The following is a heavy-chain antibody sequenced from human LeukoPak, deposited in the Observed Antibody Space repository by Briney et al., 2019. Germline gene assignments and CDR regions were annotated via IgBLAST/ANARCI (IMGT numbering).Heavy chain of an antibody. J-gene: IGHJ4*02. Sequence: ASVKVSCKASGYTFTSYGISWVRQAPGQGLEWMGWISGYNGNTNYAQKLQGRVTMTTDTSTSTAYMELRSLRSDDTAVYYCAREGPISSGWYIGYFDYWGQGTLVTVSS. V-gene: IGHV1-18*01. D-gene: IGHD6-19*01. CDR3: AREGPISSGWYIGYFDY. CDR1: GYTFTSYG. CDR2: ISGYNGNT.